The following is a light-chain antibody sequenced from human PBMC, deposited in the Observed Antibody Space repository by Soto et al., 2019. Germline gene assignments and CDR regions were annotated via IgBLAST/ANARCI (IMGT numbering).Light chain of an antibody. Sequence: DLQMTQSPSSLSASVGDSVTITCRASQGIGSYLAWYQQKPGKVPKLLIYAASALQSGVPSRFSGSGSGTDFTLTISSLQPEDVATYYCQKYDSAPRTFGQGTKVEFK. CDR3: QKYDSAPRT. V-gene: IGKV1-27*01. J-gene: IGKJ1*01. CDR1: QGIGSY. CDR2: AAS.